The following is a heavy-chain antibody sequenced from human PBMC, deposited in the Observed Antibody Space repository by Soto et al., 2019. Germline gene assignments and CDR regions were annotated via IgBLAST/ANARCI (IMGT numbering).Heavy chain of an antibody. CDR3: AREGGYNWNSGYYGMDV. D-gene: IGHD1-7*01. V-gene: IGHV5-51*01. CDR1: GYSFTSYW. Sequence: GESLKISFKGSGYSFTSYWIGWVRQMPGKGLEWMGIIYPGDSDTRYSPSFQGQVTISADKSISTAYLQWSSLKASDTAMYYCAREGGYNWNSGYYGMDVWGQGTTVTVSS. CDR2: IYPGDSDT. J-gene: IGHJ6*02.